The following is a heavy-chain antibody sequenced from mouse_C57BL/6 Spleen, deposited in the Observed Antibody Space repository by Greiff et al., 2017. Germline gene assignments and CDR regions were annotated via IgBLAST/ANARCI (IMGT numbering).Heavy chain of an antibody. CDR2: IYPRDGST. V-gene: IGHV1-85*01. J-gene: IGHJ3*01. CDR1: GYTFTSYD. Sequence: VMLVESGPELVKPGASVKLSCKASGYTFTSYDINWVKQRPGQGLEWIGWIYPRDGSTKYNEKFKGKATLTVDTSSSTAYMELHSLTSEDSAVYFCARGDYYGSNAWFAYWGQGTLVTVSA. CDR3: ARGDYYGSNAWFAY. D-gene: IGHD1-1*01.